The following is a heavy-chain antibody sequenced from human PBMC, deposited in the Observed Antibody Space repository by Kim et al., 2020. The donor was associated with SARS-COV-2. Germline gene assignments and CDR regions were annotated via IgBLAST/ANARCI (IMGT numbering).Heavy chain of an antibody. V-gene: IGHV4-34*01. Sequence: SETLSLTCAVYGGSFSGYYWSWIRQPPGKGLEWIGEINHSGSTNYNPSLKSRVTISVDTSKNQFSLKLSSVTAADTAVYYCARDLYSGSYSLDPWGQGTL. D-gene: IGHD1-26*01. CDR2: INHSGST. J-gene: IGHJ5*02. CDR1: GGSFSGYY. CDR3: ARDLYSGSYSLDP.